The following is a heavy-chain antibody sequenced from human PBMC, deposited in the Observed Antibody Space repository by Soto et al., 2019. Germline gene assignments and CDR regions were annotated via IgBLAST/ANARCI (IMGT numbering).Heavy chain of an antibody. J-gene: IGHJ4*02. CDR3: ARDLSGDWNPPSYFDY. Sequence: QVQLVQSGAEVKKPGSSVKVSCKASGGTFSSYAISWVRQAPGQGLEWMGGIIPIFGTANYAQKFQGKVTITADKSTSTAYMELSRLRSEDTAVYYCARDLSGDWNPPSYFDYWAQGTLVTVSS. V-gene: IGHV1-69*06. CDR1: GGTFSSYA. CDR2: IIPIFGTA. D-gene: IGHD1-1*01.